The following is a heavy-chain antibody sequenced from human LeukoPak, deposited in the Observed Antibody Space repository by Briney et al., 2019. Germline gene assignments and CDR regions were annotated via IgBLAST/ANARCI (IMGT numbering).Heavy chain of an antibody. CDR2: IYTSGST. V-gene: IGHV4-4*07. D-gene: IGHD2/OR15-2a*01. Sequence: SETLSLTCTVSGGSIRSYYWSWIRQPAGKGLEWIGRIYTSGSTNYNPSLKSRVTMSVDTSKNQFSLKLSSVTAADTAVYYCATFYAALGIPNPRVYFDYWGQGTLVTVSS. J-gene: IGHJ4*02. CDR1: GGSIRSYY. CDR3: ATFYAALGIPNPRVYFDY.